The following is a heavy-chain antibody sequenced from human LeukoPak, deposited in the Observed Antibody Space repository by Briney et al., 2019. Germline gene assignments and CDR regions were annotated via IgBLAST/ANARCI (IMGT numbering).Heavy chain of an antibody. CDR1: GGSISSGDYY. D-gene: IGHD3-3*01. CDR3: ARHGGEIPDLYKWFDP. J-gene: IGHJ5*02. Sequence: SSETLSLTCTVSGGSISSGDYYWSWIRQPPGKGLEWIGTIYYGGSTYYNPSLKSRVTMSVDTSKNQFSLKLSSVTAADTALYYCARHGGEIPDLYKWFDPWGQGTLVTVSS. V-gene: IGHV4-39*01. CDR2: IYYGGST.